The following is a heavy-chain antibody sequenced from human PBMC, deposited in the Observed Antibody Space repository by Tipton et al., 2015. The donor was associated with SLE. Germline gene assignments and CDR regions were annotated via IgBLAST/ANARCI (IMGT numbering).Heavy chain of an antibody. D-gene: IGHD6-13*01. CDR1: GGSITGQF. CDR3: AGAVGTAAGLRDY. V-gene: IGHV4-59*11. J-gene: IGHJ4*02. Sequence: TLSLTCTVPGGSITGQFWSCIRQPPGKGLEWIAYIYYSGSTQYNPSPKSRVTISVDTSKNQFSLEVRSVTAADTAIYYCAGAVGTAAGLRDYWGQGTLVTVSS. CDR2: IYYSGST.